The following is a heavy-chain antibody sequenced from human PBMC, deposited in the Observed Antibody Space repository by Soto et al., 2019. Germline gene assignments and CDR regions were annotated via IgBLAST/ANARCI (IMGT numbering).Heavy chain of an antibody. CDR1: GITVSSNY. D-gene: IGHD3-3*01. J-gene: IGHJ6*02. CDR2: INSGGST. CDR3: ARGLDFWSGYYDQYYYGLDV. V-gene: IGHV3-66*01. Sequence: GGSLRLSCAASGITVSSNYMSWVRQAPGKGLEWVSVINSGGSTYYAGSVKGRFTISRDNSKNTLYFQMNSLRAEDTAVYYCARGLDFWSGYYDQYYYGLDVWGQGTTVTVSS.